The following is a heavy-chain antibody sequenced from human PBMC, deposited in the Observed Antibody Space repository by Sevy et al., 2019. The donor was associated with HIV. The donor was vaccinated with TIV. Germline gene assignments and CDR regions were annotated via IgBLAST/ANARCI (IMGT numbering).Heavy chain of an antibody. CDR2: ISDYNGYT. CDR1: GYTFSSYG. J-gene: IGHJ6*02. Sequence: ASVKVSCKASGYTFSSYGISWVRQAPGQGLEWMGWISDYNGYTNYAHKFQGRVTMSTEKSTRKAYMELRSLRSDDTAVYFCAREGYYYRSGTYRPPNYYGMDVWGQGTAVTVSS. D-gene: IGHD3-10*01. CDR3: AREGYYYRSGTYRPPNYYGMDV. V-gene: IGHV1-18*01.